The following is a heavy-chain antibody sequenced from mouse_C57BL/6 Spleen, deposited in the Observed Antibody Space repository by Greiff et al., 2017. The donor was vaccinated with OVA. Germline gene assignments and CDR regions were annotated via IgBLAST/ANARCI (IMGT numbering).Heavy chain of an antibody. Sequence: ESGPGLVKPSQSLSLTCSVTGYSITSCYYWNWIRQFPGNNLEWMGYISYDGSNNYNPFLKNRIPITRDTSKHQFFLKLNSVTTEDTATYYCARAGDTRGFAYWGQGTLVTVSA. CDR1: GYSITSCYY. D-gene: IGHD3-3*01. CDR3: ARAGDTRGFAY. J-gene: IGHJ3*01. CDR2: ISYDGSN. V-gene: IGHV3-6*01.